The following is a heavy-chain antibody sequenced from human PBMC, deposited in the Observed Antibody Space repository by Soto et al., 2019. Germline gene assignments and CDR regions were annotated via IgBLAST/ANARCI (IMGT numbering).Heavy chain of an antibody. CDR2: IYPGDSDT. J-gene: IGHJ4*02. V-gene: IGHV5-51*01. CDR1: GYNYNLHW. Sequence: GESLKISCRGSGYNYNLHWISWVRQKPGRGLEWVGIIYPGDSDTRYNPSFQGQVTISVDKSINTAYLQWDSLEASDTATYYCARHGSSSIASDFDYWGQGTLVTVSS. CDR3: ARHGSSSIASDFDY. D-gene: IGHD6-6*01.